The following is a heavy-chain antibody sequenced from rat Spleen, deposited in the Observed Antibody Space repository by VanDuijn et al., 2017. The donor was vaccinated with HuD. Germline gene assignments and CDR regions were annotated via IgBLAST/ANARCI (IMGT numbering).Heavy chain of an antibody. CDR3: TRENWKPDY. V-gene: IGHV3-3*01. D-gene: IGHD4-2*01. CDR1: GHSIASSYR. CDR2: INSAGTT. Sequence: EVQLQESGPGLVKPSQSLSLTCSVTGHSIASSYRWNWIRKFPGNKLEWMGYINSAGTTNYNPSLKSRISITRDTSKNQFFLQVNSVSSEDTATYYCTRENWKPDYWGQGVMVTVSS. J-gene: IGHJ2*01.